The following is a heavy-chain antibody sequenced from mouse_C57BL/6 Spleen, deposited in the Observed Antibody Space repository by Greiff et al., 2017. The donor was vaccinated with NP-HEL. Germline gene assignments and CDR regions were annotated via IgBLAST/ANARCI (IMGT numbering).Heavy chain of an antibody. D-gene: IGHD1-1*01. CDR2: ISSGSSTI. CDR3: ARPGSGSSPYYYAMDY. J-gene: IGHJ4*01. Sequence: DVKLVESGGGLVKPGGSLKLSCAASGFTFSDYGMHWVRQAPEKGLEWVAYISSGSSTIYYADTVKGRFTISRDNAKNTLFLQMTSLRSEDTAMYYCARPGSGSSPYYYAMDYWGQGTSVTVSS. V-gene: IGHV5-17*01. CDR1: GFTFSDYG.